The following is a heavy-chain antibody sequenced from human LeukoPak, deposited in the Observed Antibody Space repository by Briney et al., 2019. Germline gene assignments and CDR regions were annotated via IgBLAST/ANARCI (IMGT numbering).Heavy chain of an antibody. CDR2: MNPNSGNT. V-gene: IGHV1-8*03. J-gene: IGHJ3*02. Sequence: ASVKVSCKASGYTFTSYDINWVRQATGQGLEWMGWMNPNSGNTGYAQKFQGRVTITRNTSISTAYMELSSLRSEDTAVYYCARGGCSSTSCYTGDGAFDIWGQGTMVTVSS. D-gene: IGHD2-2*02. CDR3: ARGGCSSTSCYTGDGAFDI. CDR1: GYTFTSYD.